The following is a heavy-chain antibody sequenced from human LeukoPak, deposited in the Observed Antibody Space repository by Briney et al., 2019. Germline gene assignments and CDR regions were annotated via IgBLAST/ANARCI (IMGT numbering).Heavy chain of an antibody. CDR1: GGFISSSSYY. CDR2: IFNSGST. Sequence: SETLSLTCTVSGGFISSSSYYWVWIRQPPGKGLEWIGNIFNSGSTYYNPSPKSRVTISLDTSKNQFSLKVSSVTAADTAVYYCARRRGDSSNFDYWGQGTRVTVSS. V-gene: IGHV4-39*01. CDR3: ARRRGDSSNFDY. J-gene: IGHJ4*02. D-gene: IGHD6-13*01.